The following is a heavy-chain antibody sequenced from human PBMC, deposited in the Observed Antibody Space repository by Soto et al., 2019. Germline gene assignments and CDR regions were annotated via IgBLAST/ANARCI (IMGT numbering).Heavy chain of an antibody. Sequence: QVQQQQWGARLLKPSEPLSLTCAEYGRSMSGYNWSWLRRSPVRGLEWIGEIGPTGDTNYGPSFMSRVTVSVDTSMYELSLRLTQVTAADTATYLCAINGVGFGFDIWGLGTMVSVSS. D-gene: IGHD3-10*01. CDR2: IGPTGDT. CDR1: GRSMSGYN. J-gene: IGHJ3*02. V-gene: IGHV4-34*02. CDR3: AINGVGFGFDI.